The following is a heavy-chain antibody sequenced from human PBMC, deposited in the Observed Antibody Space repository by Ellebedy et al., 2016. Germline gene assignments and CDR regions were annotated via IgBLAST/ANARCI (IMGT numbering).Heavy chain of an antibody. J-gene: IGHJ4*02. Sequence: GESLKISCAASGFTVSSNYMNWIRQAPGKGLEWVSYISGPGTNMNYADSVKGRFTISRDNAKNSLYLQMSSLRVEDTAVYYCVRVMYYGDTTSYWGRGTLVTVSP. CDR3: VRVMYYGDTTSY. CDR2: ISGPGTNM. CDR1: GFTVSSNY. V-gene: IGHV3-11*01. D-gene: IGHD2/OR15-2a*01.